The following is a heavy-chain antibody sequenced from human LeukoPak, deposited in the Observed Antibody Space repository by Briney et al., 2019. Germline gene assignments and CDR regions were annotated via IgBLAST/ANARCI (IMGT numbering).Heavy chain of an antibody. CDR2: ISSSSSTI. Sequence: GGSLRLSCAASGFTFSSYSMNWVRQAPGKGLEWVSYISSSSSTIYYADSVKGRFTISRDNAKNSLYLQMNSLRAEDTAVYYCARDLYTDFGYWGQGTLVTVSS. CDR3: ARDLYTDFGY. V-gene: IGHV3-48*01. J-gene: IGHJ4*02. CDR1: GFTFSSYS. D-gene: IGHD2-2*02.